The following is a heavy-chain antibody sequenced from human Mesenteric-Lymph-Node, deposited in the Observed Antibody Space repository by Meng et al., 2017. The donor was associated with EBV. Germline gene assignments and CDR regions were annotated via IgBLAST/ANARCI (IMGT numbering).Heavy chain of an antibody. V-gene: IGHV1-8*01. J-gene: IGHJ4*02. D-gene: IGHD4-23*01. Sequence: QVQLVRSGAEVKKPGASVKVSCKASGYTFINYDINWVRQAPGRGLEWMGWMNPNSGNTAYAQKFQGRVSMTRSTSITTAYMELTGLRSDDTAVYYCVRAFYGGNSDFWGQGTLVTVSS. CDR3: VRAFYGGNSDF. CDR2: MNPNSGNT. CDR1: GYTFINYD.